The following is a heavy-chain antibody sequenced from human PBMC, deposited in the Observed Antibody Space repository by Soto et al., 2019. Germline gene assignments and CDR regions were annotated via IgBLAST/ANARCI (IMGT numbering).Heavy chain of an antibody. D-gene: IGHD2-15*01. CDR1: GYTCTSQC. J-gene: IGHJ6*03. V-gene: IGHV1-46*03. CDR3: ARDPGVRASGDYYCYYMDV. Sequence: QVQLGQSGAEVKKPGASVKVSCKATGYTCTSQCIPWVRQAPGQRLERMGASSASGGSTSYALRVQGRVTMTRDMYKSTVYLELSSLRSEDTAVYYCARDPGVRASGDYYCYYMDVCGKGTTFPVSS. CDR2: SSASGGST.